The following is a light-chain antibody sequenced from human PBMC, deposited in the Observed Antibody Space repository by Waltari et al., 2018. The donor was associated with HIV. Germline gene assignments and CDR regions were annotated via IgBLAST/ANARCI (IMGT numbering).Light chain of an antibody. CDR3: ISSAGCDSLV. CDR1: SSDVGSSNY. J-gene: IGLJ3*02. V-gene: IGLV2-8*01. Sequence: QSALTQPPSASGFPGQSVTISCTGTSSDVGSSNYVAWYQQYTGKAPKLLMYEITMLPSGVPYLFSCSKSGTTASLTVSGLQAEDAAVYDCISSAGCDSLVFGGGTKLSVL. CDR2: EIT.